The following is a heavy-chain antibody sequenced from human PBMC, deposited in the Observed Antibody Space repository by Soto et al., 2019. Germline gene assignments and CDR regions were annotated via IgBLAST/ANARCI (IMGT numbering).Heavy chain of an antibody. V-gene: IGHV4-4*02. D-gene: IGHD3-3*01. CDR3: ARDGYYDFWSGDLGNNWFDP. Sequence: QVQLQESGPGLVKPSGTLSLTCAVPGGSISSSNWWSWVRQPPGKGLEWIGEIYHSGSTNYNPSLKSRVTISVDKSKNQFSLKLSSVTAADTAVYYCARDGYYDFWSGDLGNNWFDPWGQGTLVTVSS. J-gene: IGHJ5*02. CDR2: IYHSGST. CDR1: GGSISSSNW.